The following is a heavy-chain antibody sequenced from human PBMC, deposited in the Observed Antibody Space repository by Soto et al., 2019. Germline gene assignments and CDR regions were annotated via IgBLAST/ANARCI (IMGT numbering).Heavy chain of an antibody. CDR2: ISSSSTI. CDR1: GFTFSSYS. CDR3: ARFRNYGDYLGQYFQH. D-gene: IGHD4-17*01. V-gene: IGHV3-48*02. J-gene: IGHJ1*01. Sequence: PGGSLRLSCAASGFTFSSYSMNWVRQAPGKGLEWVSYISSSSTIYYADSVKGRFTISRDNAKNSLYLQMNSLRDEDTAVYYCARFRNYGDYLGQYFQHWGQGTLVTVSS.